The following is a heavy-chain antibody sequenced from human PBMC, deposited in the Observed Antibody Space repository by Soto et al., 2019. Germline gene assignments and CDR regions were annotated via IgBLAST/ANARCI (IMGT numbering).Heavy chain of an antibody. V-gene: IGHV4-30-4*01. CDR1: GGSISSDDYY. D-gene: IGHD3-22*01. Sequence: SETLSLTCTVSGGSISSDDYYCSWVRQAPGRGLEWIGYIHSSGTIYYNPSLKSRATMSIDTAGNQFSLKVSSVTVADTAVYYCARDLDGLHDDTSGPFPRPGWGQGTLVTVSS. J-gene: IGHJ1*01. CDR2: IHSSGTI. CDR3: ARDLDGLHDDTSGPFPRPG.